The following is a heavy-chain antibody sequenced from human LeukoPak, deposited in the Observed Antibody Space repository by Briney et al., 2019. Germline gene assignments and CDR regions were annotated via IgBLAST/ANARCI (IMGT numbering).Heavy chain of an antibody. Sequence: PGGSLRLSCTASGFSFSSYWMSWVRQAPGKGLEWVANIKQDGSEKYYVDSVKGRFTISRDNAKNSLYLQMNSLRAEDTAVYYCARDQGSSWTYDAFDIWGKGTMVTVSS. D-gene: IGHD6-13*01. CDR1: GFSFSSYW. V-gene: IGHV3-7*01. CDR3: ARDQGSSWTYDAFDI. J-gene: IGHJ3*02. CDR2: IKQDGSEK.